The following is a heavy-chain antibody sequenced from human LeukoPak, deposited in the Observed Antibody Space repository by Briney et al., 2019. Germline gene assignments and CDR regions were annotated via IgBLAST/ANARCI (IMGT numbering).Heavy chain of an antibody. D-gene: IGHD1-26*01. J-gene: IGHJ4*02. CDR1: GFTFSGSA. CDR2: IRSKANSYAT. CDR3: TIKVGATYYFDY. V-gene: IGHV3-73*01. Sequence: GGSLRLSCAAPGFTFSGSAMHWVRQASGKGLEWVGRIRSKANSYATAYAASVKGGFTISRDDSKNTAYLQMNSLKTEDTAVYYCTIKVGATYYFDYWGQGTLVTVSS.